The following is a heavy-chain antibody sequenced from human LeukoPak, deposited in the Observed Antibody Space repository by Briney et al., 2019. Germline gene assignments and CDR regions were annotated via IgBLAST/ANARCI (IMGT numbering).Heavy chain of an antibody. CDR3: ARDSSSWSLRSYYYYYGMDV. D-gene: IGHD6-13*01. V-gene: IGHV3-21*01. J-gene: IGHJ6*02. Sequence: GGSLRLSCAASGFTFSSYSMNWVRQAPGKGLEWVSSISSSSSYIYYADSVKGRFTISRDNAKNTLYLQMNSLRAEDTAVYYCARDSSSWSLRSYYYYYGMDVWGQGTTVTVSS. CDR2: ISSSSSYI. CDR1: GFTFSSYS.